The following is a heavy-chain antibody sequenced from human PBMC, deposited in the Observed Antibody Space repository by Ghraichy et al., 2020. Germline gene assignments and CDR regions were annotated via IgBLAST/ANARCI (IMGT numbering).Heavy chain of an antibody. CDR2: MHYSGKI. CDR1: GASISSGWDY. CDR3: ARLQLVHWYFDV. Sequence: SETLSLTCTVSGASISSGWDYWGWVRQPPGAGLEWIGNMHYSGKIYYNPSLESRVTLSMDTSKNQISLNLVSVTAADTALYYCARLQLVHWYFDVWGHGTLVSVSS. D-gene: IGHD1-1*01. V-gene: IGHV4-39*01. J-gene: IGHJ2*01.